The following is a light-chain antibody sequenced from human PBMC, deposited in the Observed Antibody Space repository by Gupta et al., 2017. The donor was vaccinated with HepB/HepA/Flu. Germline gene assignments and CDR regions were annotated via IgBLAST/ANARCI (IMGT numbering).Light chain of an antibody. J-gene: IGKJ1*01. Sequence: EIVMTQSPDTLSVSPGERATLSCRASQTVLSNLAWYQHKPGQAPRLLIYRASIRATGIPDRFSGSGSGTEFTLTISSLQSEDFAVYYCQQYNNWPTWTFGQGTXVEIK. CDR1: QTVLSN. V-gene: IGKV3-15*01. CDR2: RAS. CDR3: QQYNNWPTWT.